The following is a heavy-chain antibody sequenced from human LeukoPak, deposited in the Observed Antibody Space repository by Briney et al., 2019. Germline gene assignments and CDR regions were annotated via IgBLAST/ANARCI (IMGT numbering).Heavy chain of an antibody. CDR2: INHSGST. J-gene: IGHJ5*02. CDR1: GGSFSGYY. Sequence: SETLSLTCAVYGGSFSGYYWSWIRQPPGKGLEWIGEINHSGSTNYNPSLMSRVTISVDTSRNQFSLKLSSVTAADTAVYYCARVELGQLVLPNWFDPWGQGTLVTVSS. CDR3: ARVELGQLVLPNWFDP. V-gene: IGHV4-34*01. D-gene: IGHD6-13*01.